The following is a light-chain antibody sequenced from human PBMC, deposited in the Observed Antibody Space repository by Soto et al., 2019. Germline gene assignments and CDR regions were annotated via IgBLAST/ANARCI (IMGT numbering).Light chain of an antibody. CDR2: DVS. Sequence: QSALTQPRSVSGSPGQAVTISCTGTSGDVGGYNFVSWYQQHPCKVPTLVIFDVSHRPSGVPDRFSGSKSGNTASLTISGLQAEDEADYYCCSYGGSYTWVFGGGTKLTVL. CDR3: CSYGGSYTWV. CDR1: SGDVGGYNF. V-gene: IGLV2-11*01. J-gene: IGLJ2*01.